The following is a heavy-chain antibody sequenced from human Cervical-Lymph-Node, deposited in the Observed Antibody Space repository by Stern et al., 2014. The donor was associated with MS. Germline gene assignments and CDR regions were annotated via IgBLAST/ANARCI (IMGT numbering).Heavy chain of an antibody. CDR2: ISAYNGNI. V-gene: IGHV1-18*01. J-gene: IGHJ4*02. CDR1: GFTFSNYG. D-gene: IGHD1-26*01. CDR3: MRDRGRVATTTGDF. Sequence: VQLVESGPEVKKPGASVKVSCKASGFTFSNYGLSWARQAPGQGLEWMGWISAYNGNIDLAQKFQGRLTMTTDTSTSTVYMELNSLRSDDTAEYYCMRDRGRVATTTGDFWGQGTLVTVTT.